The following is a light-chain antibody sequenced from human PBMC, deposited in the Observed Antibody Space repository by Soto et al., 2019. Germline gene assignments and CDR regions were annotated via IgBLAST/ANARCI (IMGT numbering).Light chain of an antibody. CDR2: EVR. Sequence: QSALTQPASVSGSPGQSITISCIGTSSDVGGYDFVSWYQHHPGKAPKLIIYEVRTRPSGVSDRFSGSKSGNTASLTISGLQAEDEADYYCSSYTSDWGVFGTGTKLTVL. J-gene: IGLJ1*01. CDR1: SSDVGGYDF. CDR3: SSYTSDWGV. V-gene: IGLV2-14*01.